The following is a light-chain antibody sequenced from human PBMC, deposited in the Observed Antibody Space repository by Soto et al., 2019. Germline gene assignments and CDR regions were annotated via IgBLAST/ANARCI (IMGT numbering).Light chain of an antibody. J-gene: IGLJ3*02. V-gene: IGLV1-40*01. Sequence: QSVLTQPPSVSGAPGQRVTISCTGSSSNIGAGYDVHWYQQLPGTAPKLLIYGNSNRPSGVPDRFSGSKSGTSASLAITGLQAEDEAEYYCLLYYGGTGVFGGGTKLTVL. CDR2: GNS. CDR3: LLYYGGTGV. CDR1: SSNIGAGYD.